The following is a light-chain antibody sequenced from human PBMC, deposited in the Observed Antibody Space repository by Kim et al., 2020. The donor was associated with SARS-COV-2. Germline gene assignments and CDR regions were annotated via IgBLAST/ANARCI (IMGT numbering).Light chain of an antibody. CDR3: QQYGSSYT. CDR1: QSVSSSY. J-gene: IGKJ2*01. Sequence: SLAPGEIATLSCRASQSVSSSYLAWYQQKPGQAPRLLIYGASSRATGIPDRFSGSGSGTDFTLTISRLEPEDFAVYYCQQYGSSYTFGQGTKLEI. V-gene: IGKV3-20*01. CDR2: GAS.